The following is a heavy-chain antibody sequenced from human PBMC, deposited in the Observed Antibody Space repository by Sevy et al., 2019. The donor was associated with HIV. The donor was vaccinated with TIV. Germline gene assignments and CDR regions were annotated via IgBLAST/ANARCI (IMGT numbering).Heavy chain of an antibody. V-gene: IGHV3-30-3*01. Sequence: GGSLRLSCAASGFTFSSYAMHWVRQAPGKGLEWVAVISYDGSNKYYADSVKGRFTISTDNSKNTLYLQMNSLRAEDTAVYYCASMGIAAAWSYWGQGTLVTVSS. CDR2: ISYDGSNK. CDR3: ASMGIAAAWSY. CDR1: GFTFSSYA. D-gene: IGHD6-13*01. J-gene: IGHJ4*02.